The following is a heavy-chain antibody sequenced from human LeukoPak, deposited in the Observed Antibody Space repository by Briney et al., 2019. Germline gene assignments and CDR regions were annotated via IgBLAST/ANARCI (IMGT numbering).Heavy chain of an antibody. Sequence: KASETLSLTCTVSGGSISSGSYYWSWIRQPDGKGLEGIGRIYTSGSTNYNPSLKSRVTISVDTSKNQFSLKLSSVTAADTAVYYCAREGYDYVWGSYRYSIDYWGQGTLVTVSS. J-gene: IGHJ4*02. V-gene: IGHV4-61*02. CDR3: AREGYDYVWGSYRYSIDY. D-gene: IGHD3-16*02. CDR1: GGSISSGSYY. CDR2: IYTSGST.